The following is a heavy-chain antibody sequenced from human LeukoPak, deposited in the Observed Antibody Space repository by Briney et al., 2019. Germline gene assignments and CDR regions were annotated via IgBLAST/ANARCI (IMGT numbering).Heavy chain of an antibody. CDR3: AKSMGYGSGLEYYGMDV. D-gene: IGHD3-10*01. Sequence: GGSLRLSCAASGFTFSSYAMSWVRQAPGKGLEWVSAISGSGGSTYYADSVKGRFTISRDNSKNTLYLQMNSLRAEDTAVYYCAKSMGYGSGLEYYGMDVWGQGTTVTVSS. J-gene: IGHJ6*02. CDR1: GFTFSSYA. V-gene: IGHV3-23*01. CDR2: ISGSGGST.